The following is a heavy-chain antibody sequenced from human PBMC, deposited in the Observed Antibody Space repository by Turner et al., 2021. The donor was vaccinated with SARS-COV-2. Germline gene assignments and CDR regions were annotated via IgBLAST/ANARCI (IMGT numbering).Heavy chain of an antibody. CDR2: INPNSGGT. CDR1: GYSFTGYY. J-gene: IGHJ4*02. CDR3: AVAGGAYYDIWSIKD. V-gene: IGHV1-2*02. D-gene: IGHD3-3*01. Sequence: QVQLVQSGAEVKKPGASVKVSCKASGYSFTGYYMHWVRQAPGQGLEWMGWINPNSGGTNYAQKFQGRVTMTRDTSISTAYMELSRLRSDDTAVYYCAVAGGAYYDIWSIKDWGQGTLVTVSS.